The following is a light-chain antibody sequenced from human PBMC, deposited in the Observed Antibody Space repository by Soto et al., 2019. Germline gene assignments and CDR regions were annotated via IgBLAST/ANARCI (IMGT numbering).Light chain of an antibody. CDR1: QSVTSNY. Sequence: EIVLTQSPGTLSLSPGERATLSCRASQSVTSNYLAWYQQKPGQAPRLLIFGASSRATGIPDKFSGSGSGTHFTLTISRLEPDDFAIYFCQRYGGPSWTFGQGTRVEIK. V-gene: IGKV3-20*01. J-gene: IGKJ1*01. CDR3: QRYGGPSWT. CDR2: GAS.